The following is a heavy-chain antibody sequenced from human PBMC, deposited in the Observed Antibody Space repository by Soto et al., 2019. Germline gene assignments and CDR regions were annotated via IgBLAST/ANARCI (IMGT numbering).Heavy chain of an antibody. V-gene: IGHV1-46*03. CDR2: INPRSGDT. Sequence: QVHLVQSGAEVRMPGASVKVSCKASGYTFTDYFMHWVRQAPGQGLEWMGIINPRSGDTGYAQKFQGRVMMTAGTSISTVYMELSGLTAEDTAIYDCARRDCYNSNCFANWFDPWGQGTLVTVSS. D-gene: IGHD6-13*01. CDR3: ARRDCYNSNCFANWFDP. J-gene: IGHJ5*02. CDR1: GYTFTDYF.